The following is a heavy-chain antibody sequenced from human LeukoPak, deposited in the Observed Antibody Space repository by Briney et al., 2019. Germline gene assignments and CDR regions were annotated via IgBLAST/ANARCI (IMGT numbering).Heavy chain of an antibody. Sequence: ASVKVSCKASGYTFTGYYMHWVRQAPGQGLEWMGWINPNSGGTNYAQKFQGRVTMTRDTSISTAYMELSRLRSDYTAVYYCARDKTYYYDSSGYSGPNWFDPWGQGTLVTVSS. J-gene: IGHJ5*02. CDR3: ARDKTYYYDSSGYSGPNWFDP. V-gene: IGHV1-2*02. D-gene: IGHD3-22*01. CDR1: GYTFTGYY. CDR2: INPNSGGT.